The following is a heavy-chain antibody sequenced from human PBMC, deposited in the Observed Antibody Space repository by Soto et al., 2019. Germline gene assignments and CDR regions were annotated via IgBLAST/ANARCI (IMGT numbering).Heavy chain of an antibody. J-gene: IGHJ4*02. D-gene: IGHD2-2*01. V-gene: IGHV4-4*02. CDR3: ARRRYCSSTSCFDY. CDR2: IYHSGST. CDR1: SGSISSSNW. Sequence: QVQLQESGPGLVKPSGTLSLTCAVSSGSISSSNWWSWVRQPPGKGLEWIGEIYHSGSTNYNPSLKSRVTISVDKSQNQFSLKLSSVTAADTAVYYCARRRYCSSTSCFDYWGQGTLVTVSS.